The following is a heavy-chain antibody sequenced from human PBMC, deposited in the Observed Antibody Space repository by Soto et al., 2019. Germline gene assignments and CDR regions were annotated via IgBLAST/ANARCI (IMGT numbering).Heavy chain of an antibody. V-gene: IGHV3-23*01. J-gene: IGHJ6*02. CDR3: AKGGGDSLRYGMDV. Sequence: GGSLRLSCSASGFIFSSSAMNWVRQAPGKGLEWVSAISGSGGSIYYADSVKGRFTISRDNSKTTLYLQMDSLRAEDAAVYYCAKGGGDSLRYGMDVWGQGTTVTVSS. CDR1: GFIFSSSA. CDR2: ISGSGGSI. D-gene: IGHD2-21*02.